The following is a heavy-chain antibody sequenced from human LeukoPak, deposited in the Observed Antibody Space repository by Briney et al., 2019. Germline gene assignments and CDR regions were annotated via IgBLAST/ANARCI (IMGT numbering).Heavy chain of an antibody. D-gene: IGHD6-19*01. CDR1: GFTFSSYD. CDR3: ARADGWYGFDY. CDR2: IGTAGDT. V-gene: IGHV3-13*01. Sequence: GGSLRLSCAASGFTFSSYDMHWVRQATGKGLEWVSAIGTAGDTYYPGSVKGRFTISRENAKNSLYLQMNSLRAGDTAVYYCARADGWYGFDYWGQGTLVTVSS. J-gene: IGHJ4*02.